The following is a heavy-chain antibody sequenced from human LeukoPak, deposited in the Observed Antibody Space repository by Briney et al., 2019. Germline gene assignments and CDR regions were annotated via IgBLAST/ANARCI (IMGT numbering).Heavy chain of an antibody. CDR3: ARERWGSGSYPNYFDY. CDR1: GFTFSSYW. V-gene: IGHV3-7*01. Sequence: GGSLRLSCADSGFTFSSYWMSWVRQAPGKGLEWVASIKEDGSEKYYVDSVKGRFTISRDNAKNSLYLQMNSLRAEDTAVCYCARERWGSGSYPNYFDYWGQGTLVTVSS. CDR2: IKEDGSEK. D-gene: IGHD3-10*01. J-gene: IGHJ4*02.